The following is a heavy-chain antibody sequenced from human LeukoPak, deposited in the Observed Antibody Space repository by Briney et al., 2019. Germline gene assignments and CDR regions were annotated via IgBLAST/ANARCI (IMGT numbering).Heavy chain of an antibody. V-gene: IGHV4-34*01. J-gene: IGHJ4*02. Sequence: SETLSLTCAVYGGSFSGYYWSWIRQPPGKGLEWIGEINHSGSTNYNPSLKSRVTISVDTSKNQFSLKLSSVTAADTAVYYCARGTWSSSIDYWGQGTLVTVSS. CDR2: INHSGST. D-gene: IGHD6-6*01. CDR3: ARGTWSSSIDY. CDR1: GGSFSGYY.